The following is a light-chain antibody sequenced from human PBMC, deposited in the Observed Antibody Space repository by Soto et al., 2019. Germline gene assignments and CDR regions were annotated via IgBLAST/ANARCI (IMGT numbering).Light chain of an antibody. J-gene: IGKJ4*01. CDR3: QQYNNWPQA. Sequence: EIVMTQSPATLSVSPGERATLSCRASQSVSSNLAWYQQKPGQAPRLLIYGASTRATDIPARFSGSGSGTEFTLTKSSLQSEDYAVYYRQQYNNWPQAVGGGTKVDIK. CDR2: GAS. CDR1: QSVSSN. V-gene: IGKV3-15*01.